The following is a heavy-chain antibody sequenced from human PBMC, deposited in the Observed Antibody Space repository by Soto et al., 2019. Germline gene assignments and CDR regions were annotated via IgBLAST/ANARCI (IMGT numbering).Heavy chain of an antibody. CDR1: GGTFSSYT. D-gene: IGHD4-17*01. V-gene: IGHV1-69*02. CDR3: ARPPEGYYGDYYNFFDI. Sequence: SVKVSCKASGGTFSSYTISWVRQAPGQGLEWMGRIIPVLGIANYAQKFQGRVTITADKSTSTAYMELSSLRSEDTAVYYCARPPEGYYGDYYNFFDIWGQGTMVTVSS. J-gene: IGHJ3*02. CDR2: IIPVLGIA.